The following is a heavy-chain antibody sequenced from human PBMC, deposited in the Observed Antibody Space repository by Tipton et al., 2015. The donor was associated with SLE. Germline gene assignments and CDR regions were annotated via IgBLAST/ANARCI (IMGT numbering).Heavy chain of an antibody. V-gene: IGHV4-34*01. CDR3: ARSPFNYGAY. D-gene: IGHD4-17*01. Sequence: TLSLTCAVYGGSFGDYYWNWIRQSPGKGLEWIGEINHSGRTNYNSSLKSRVTISIDTSKNQLSLRLTSVTAADTAVYYCARSPFNYGAYWGQGTLVTISS. CDR1: GGSFGDYY. J-gene: IGHJ4*02. CDR2: INHSGRT.